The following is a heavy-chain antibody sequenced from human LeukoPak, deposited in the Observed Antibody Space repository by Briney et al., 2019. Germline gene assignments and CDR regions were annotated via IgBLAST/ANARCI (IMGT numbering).Heavy chain of an antibody. CDR3: AREYSTSSEGDYFDY. Sequence: SETLSLTCTVSGASITTYYWTWIRQPPGKGLEWIGYIYHSGSANYNPSLKSRVTISLDTSRNQFSLRLSSVTAADTAVYFCAREYSTSSEGDYFDYWGQGSLVTVSS. J-gene: IGHJ4*02. V-gene: IGHV4-59*01. CDR2: IYHSGSA. D-gene: IGHD6-6*01. CDR1: GASITTYY.